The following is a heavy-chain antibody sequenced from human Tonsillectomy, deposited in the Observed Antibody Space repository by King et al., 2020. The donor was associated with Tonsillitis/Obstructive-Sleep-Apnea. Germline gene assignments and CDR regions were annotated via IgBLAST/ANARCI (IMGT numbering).Heavy chain of an antibody. Sequence: VQLQESGPGLVKPSQTLSLTCTVSGGSISSGGYYWSWIRQHPGKGLEWIGYIYYSGSTYYNPSLKSRVTISVDTSKNQPSLKLSSVTAADTAVYYCARGDCSRTSCHDYYYYGMDVWGQGTTVTVSS. CDR2: IYYSGST. CDR1: GGSISSGGYY. D-gene: IGHD2-2*01. CDR3: ARGDCSRTSCHDYYYYGMDV. V-gene: IGHV4-31*03. J-gene: IGHJ6*02.